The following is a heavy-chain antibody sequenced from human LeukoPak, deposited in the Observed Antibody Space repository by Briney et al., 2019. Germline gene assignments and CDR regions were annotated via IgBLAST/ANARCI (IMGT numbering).Heavy chain of an antibody. Sequence: ASVKVSCKASGYTFTSYYMHWVRQAPGQGLEWMGIINPSGGSTSYAQKFQGRVTMTRDTSTSTAYMELSSLRSEDTAVYYCARDLGDTAIPSNWFDPWGQGTLVTVSS. CDR2: INPSGGST. CDR1: GYTFTSYY. CDR3: ARDLGDTAIPSNWFDP. J-gene: IGHJ5*02. D-gene: IGHD5-18*01. V-gene: IGHV1-46*01.